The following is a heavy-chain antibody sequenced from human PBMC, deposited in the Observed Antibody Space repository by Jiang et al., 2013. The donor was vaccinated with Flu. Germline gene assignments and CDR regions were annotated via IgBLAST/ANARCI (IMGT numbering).Heavy chain of an antibody. CDR3: ARVVDYNPSTGTHPGLAY. D-gene: IGHD3/OR15-3a*01. CDR2: INAGNGDI. CDR1: GYTFTSYT. V-gene: IGHV1-3*01. Sequence: GAEVKKPGASVRVSCRASGYTFTSYTIHWVRQAPGHGLEWMGWINAGNGDIRSSQRFQGRVSFSTETSSSTAYLELSNLTSGDTAIYYCARVVDYNPSTGTHPGLAYWGQGTLVTVSS. J-gene: IGHJ4*02.